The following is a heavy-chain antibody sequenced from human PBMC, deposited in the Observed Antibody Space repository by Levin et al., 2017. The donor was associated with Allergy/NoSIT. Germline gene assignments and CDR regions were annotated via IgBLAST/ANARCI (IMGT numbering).Heavy chain of an antibody. J-gene: IGHJ4*02. D-gene: IGHD6-19*01. CDR2: IGSAGDT. Sequence: GGSLRLSCAASGFTFSTYGMDWVRQATGKGLEWVSHIGSAGDTWYPDSVKGRFTISRENAKNSLYLQMYSLRAGDTAVYYCARDSGSGLDYWGQGTLVTVSS. CDR1: GFTFSTYG. V-gene: IGHV3-13*01. CDR3: ARDSGSGLDY.